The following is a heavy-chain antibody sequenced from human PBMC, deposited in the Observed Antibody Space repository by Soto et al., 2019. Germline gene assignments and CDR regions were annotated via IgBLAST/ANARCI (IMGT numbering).Heavy chain of an antibody. CDR3: ARDYYNSAKFDY. Sequence: VKVSCKTSGYTFTNYGISWVRQAPGRGLEWLGWTSAYNGNTNYAQKFQDRVTMTTDTSTSRVYMALRSLRSDDTAVYYCARDYYNSAKFDYWGQGALVTVSS. CDR2: TSAYNGNT. V-gene: IGHV1-18*01. CDR1: GYTFTNYG. J-gene: IGHJ4*02. D-gene: IGHD3-22*01.